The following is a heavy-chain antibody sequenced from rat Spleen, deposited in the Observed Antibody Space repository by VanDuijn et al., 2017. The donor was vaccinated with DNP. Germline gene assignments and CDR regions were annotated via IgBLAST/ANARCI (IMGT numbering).Heavy chain of an antibody. V-gene: IGHV5-22*01. J-gene: IGHJ4*01. CDR2: ISPSGSRT. CDR3: ASHPLDA. Sequence: EVQLVESGGGLVQPGRSMKLSCAASGFTFSDYYMAWVRQAPKKGLEWVAAISPSGSRTYYPDSVKGRFTISRDNAKSSLYLQMNSLKSEDTATYYCASHPLDAWGQGTSVTVSS. CDR1: GFTFSDYY.